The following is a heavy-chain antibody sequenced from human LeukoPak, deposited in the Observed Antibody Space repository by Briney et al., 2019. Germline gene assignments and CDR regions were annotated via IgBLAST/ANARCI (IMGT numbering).Heavy chain of an antibody. CDR1: GGSISSYY. CDR2: IYYSGST. Sequence: SETLSLTCTVSGGSISSYYWSWIRQPPGKGLEWIGYIYYSGSTNYNPSLKSRVTISVDTSKNRFSLKLSSVTAADTAVYYCARVSSSWTAYYYFDYWGQGTLVTVSS. J-gene: IGHJ4*02. CDR3: ARVSSSWTAYYYFDY. V-gene: IGHV4-59*01. D-gene: IGHD6-13*01.